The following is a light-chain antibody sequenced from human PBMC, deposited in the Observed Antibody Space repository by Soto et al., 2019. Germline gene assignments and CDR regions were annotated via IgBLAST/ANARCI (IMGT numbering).Light chain of an antibody. CDR3: HQYGRSQCT. CDR2: GAS. Sequence: EIVLTQSPGTLSLSPGERATLSCRASQSVPANFLAWYQRKPGQAPRLLIYGASNRAADIPDRFNGSGSGTDFTLSINRLEPEDFGKYFCHQYGRSQCTFGQGTKLDIK. CDR1: QSVPANF. V-gene: IGKV3-20*01. J-gene: IGKJ2*02.